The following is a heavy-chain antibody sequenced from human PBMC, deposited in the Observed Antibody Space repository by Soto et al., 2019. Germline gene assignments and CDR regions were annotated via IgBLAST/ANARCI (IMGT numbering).Heavy chain of an antibody. J-gene: IGHJ6*02. CDR2: INTRSSRI. V-gene: IGHV3-48*03. CDR1: GFTFSSYD. CDR3: VRDNGTMDV. Sequence: VGSLRLSCAASGFTFSSYDMNWVRQAPGKGLEWISRINTRSSRIYYADSVRGRFTISRDNAKNSLYLQINSLTAADTAVYYCVRDNGTMDVYGQGTTVTVSS.